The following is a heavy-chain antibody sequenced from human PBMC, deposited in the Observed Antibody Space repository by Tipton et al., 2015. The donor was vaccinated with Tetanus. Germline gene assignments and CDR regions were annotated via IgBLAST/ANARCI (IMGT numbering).Heavy chain of an antibody. Sequence: SLRLSCTGSGFTFSEFTFSNAWMSWVRQAPGKGLEWIGRIKSQIDGGAIVYAAPMKDRFTLSRDDSKNTVFLHMNNLRTEDTAVYYCTTSGPGASGGDHWGQGTLVTVSA. CDR3: TTSGPGASGGDH. V-gene: IGHV3-15*01. D-gene: IGHD3-16*01. CDR2: IKSQIDGGAI. J-gene: IGHJ4*02. CDR1: GFTFSEFTFSNAW.